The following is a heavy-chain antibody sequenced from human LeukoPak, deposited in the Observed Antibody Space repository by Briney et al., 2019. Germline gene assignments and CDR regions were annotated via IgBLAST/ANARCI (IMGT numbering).Heavy chain of an antibody. Sequence: SETLSLTCTVSGGSISNYYWSWIRQPAGKGLEWIGRIYTGGGTNYNPSLKSRVTMSVSKNHFSLKLSSVTAADTAVYHCARSSRVAGGHYYFDYWGQGTLVTVSS. V-gene: IGHV4-4*07. CDR3: ARSSRVAGGHYYFDY. J-gene: IGHJ4*02. CDR2: IYTGGGT. D-gene: IGHD6-13*01. CDR1: GGSISNYY.